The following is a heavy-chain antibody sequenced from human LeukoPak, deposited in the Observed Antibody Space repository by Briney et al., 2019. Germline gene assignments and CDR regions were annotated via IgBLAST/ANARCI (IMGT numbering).Heavy chain of an antibody. CDR1: GSRFTSYW. D-gene: IGHD4-17*01. CDR3: ARHLVGLGDYPYYFDY. CDR2: IYPGDSDT. J-gene: IGHJ4*02. Sequence: GASLKISCKGSGSRFTSYWIGWVRQMPGKGLEWMGIIYPGDSDTRYSPSFQGQVTISADKSISTAYLQWSSLKASDTAMYYCARHLVGLGDYPYYFDYCGQGTLVTVSS. V-gene: IGHV5-51*01.